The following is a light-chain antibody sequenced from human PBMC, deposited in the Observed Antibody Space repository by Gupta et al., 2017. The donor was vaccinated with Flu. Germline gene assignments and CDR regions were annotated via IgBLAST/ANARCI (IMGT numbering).Light chain of an antibody. Sequence: EIVLTQSPVTLSLSPGETATLSCRASENIGTYLPWFQQKPGQAPRLLIYHASNRATGIPARFSGSGSGTDFTLTISSLEAEDSASYYCQQRNVWPLTFGRGTKVETK. CDR1: ENIGTY. V-gene: IGKV3-11*01. CDR2: HAS. J-gene: IGKJ4*01. CDR3: QQRNVWPLT.